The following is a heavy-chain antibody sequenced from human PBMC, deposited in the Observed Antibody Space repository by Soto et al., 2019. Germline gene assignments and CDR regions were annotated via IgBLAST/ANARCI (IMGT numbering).Heavy chain of an antibody. CDR2: IYYSGST. Sequence: ASETLSLTCTVSGGSISSSSDYWGWIRQPPGKGLEWIGSIYYSGSTYYNSSLKSRVTISVDTSKNQFSLKVSSVTAADTAVYYCARHDRDYGDQIDYWGQGTLVTVSS. CDR3: ARHDRDYGDQIDY. CDR1: GGSISSSSDY. J-gene: IGHJ4*02. D-gene: IGHD4-17*01. V-gene: IGHV4-39*01.